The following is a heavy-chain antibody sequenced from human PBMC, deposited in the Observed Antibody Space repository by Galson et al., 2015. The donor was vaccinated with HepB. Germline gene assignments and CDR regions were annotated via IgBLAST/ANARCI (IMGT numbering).Heavy chain of an antibody. Sequence: SLRLSCAASGLTFANYGLHWVRQAPGKGLEWVAIISYDGSDKKYADSVKDRFTVSRDNSKNTLYLQLHSVRTEDTAVSYCAREDNWNYWVYWGQGTLVTVSS. J-gene: IGHJ4*02. CDR1: GLTFANYG. CDR2: ISYDGSDK. V-gene: IGHV3-30*03. D-gene: IGHD1-7*01. CDR3: AREDNWNYWVY.